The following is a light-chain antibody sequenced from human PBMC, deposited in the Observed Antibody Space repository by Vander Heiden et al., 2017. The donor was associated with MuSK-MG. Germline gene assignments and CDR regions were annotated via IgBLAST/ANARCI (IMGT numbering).Light chain of an antibody. Sequence: DIQMTQSPSSLSASVGDRVCITCRASQGISNSLAWYQQKPGKAPKLLLYAASRLESGVPSRFSGSGSGTDYTLTISSLQPEDFATYYCQQYYSTPVFGQGTKLEIK. V-gene: IGKV1-NL1*01. J-gene: IGKJ2*01. CDR2: AAS. CDR3: QQYYSTPV. CDR1: QGISNS.